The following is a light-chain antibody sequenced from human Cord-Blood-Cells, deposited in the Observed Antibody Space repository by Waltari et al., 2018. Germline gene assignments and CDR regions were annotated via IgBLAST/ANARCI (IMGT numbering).Light chain of an antibody. V-gene: IGLV2-11*01. J-gene: IGLJ2*01. CDR2: DVS. CDR1: SSDVGGYNY. Sequence: QSALTQPRSVSGSPGQSVTISCTGTSSDVGGYNYVSWYQQHPGKAPKLMIYDVSKRPSGVPDRFSGSKTRNTAALTLSGLQAEDEADYYCCSYAGSYTLVFGGGTKLTVL. CDR3: CSYAGSYTLV.